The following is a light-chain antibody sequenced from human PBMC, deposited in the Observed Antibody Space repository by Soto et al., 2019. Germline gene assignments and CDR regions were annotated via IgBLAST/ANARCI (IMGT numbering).Light chain of an antibody. J-gene: IGLJ2*01. CDR2: YDD. V-gene: IGLV1-36*01. Sequence: QSVLTQPPSVSDAPRQRVTISCSGSSSNIGNNAVNWYQQLPGKAPKLLIYYDDLLPSGVSDRFSGSKSGTSASLAISGLQSEDEADYYCAAWDDSLKGVFGGGTKLTVL. CDR1: SSNIGNNA. CDR3: AAWDDSLKGV.